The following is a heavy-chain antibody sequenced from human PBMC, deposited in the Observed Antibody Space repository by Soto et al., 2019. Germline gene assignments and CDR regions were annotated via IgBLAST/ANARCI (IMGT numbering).Heavy chain of an antibody. D-gene: IGHD2-15*01. J-gene: IGHJ6*02. CDR1: GGSISSGDYY. V-gene: IGHV4-30-4*01. CDR3: ASTLGYCSGGSCYSYGMDV. Sequence: SETLSLTCTVSGGSISSGDYYWSSIRQPPGKGLEWIGYIYYSGSTYYNPSLKSRVTISVDTSKNQFSLKLSSVTAADTAVYYCASTLGYCSGGSCYSYGMDVWGQGTTVTVSS. CDR2: IYYSGST.